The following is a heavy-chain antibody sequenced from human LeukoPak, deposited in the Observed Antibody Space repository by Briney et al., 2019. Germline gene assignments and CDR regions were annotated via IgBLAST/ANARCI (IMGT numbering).Heavy chain of an antibody. D-gene: IGHD3-3*01. V-gene: IGHV3-48*03. CDR2: ISSSGSTI. J-gene: IGHJ3*02. Sequence: PGGSLRLSCAASGFTFSSYEMNWVRQAPGKGLEWVSYISSSGSTIYYADSVKGRFTISRDNAKNSLYLQVNRLRAEDTAVYYCARTLYDFWSGYYYDAFDIWGQGTMVTVSS. CDR3: ARTLYDFWSGYYYDAFDI. CDR1: GFTFSSYE.